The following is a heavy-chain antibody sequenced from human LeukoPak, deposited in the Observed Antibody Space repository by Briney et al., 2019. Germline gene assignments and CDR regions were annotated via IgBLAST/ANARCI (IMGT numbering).Heavy chain of an antibody. Sequence: PSETLSLTCAVYGGSFSGYYWSWIRQPPGKGLEWIGEINHSGSTNYNPSLKSRVTISVDTSKNQFSLKLSSVTAADTAVYYCARGYGYNSEYWGQGTLVTVSP. J-gene: IGHJ4*02. V-gene: IGHV4-34*01. D-gene: IGHD5-24*01. CDR1: GGSFSGYY. CDR2: INHSGST. CDR3: ARGYGYNSEY.